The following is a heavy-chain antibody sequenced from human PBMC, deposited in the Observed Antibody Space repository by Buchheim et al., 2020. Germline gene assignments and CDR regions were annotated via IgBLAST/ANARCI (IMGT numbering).Heavy chain of an antibody. CDR3: ARVKSSSSNWFDP. CDR2: INGYNGNT. D-gene: IGHD6-6*01. CDR1: GYSFTSYG. J-gene: IGHJ5*02. Sequence: QVQLVQSGAEVKKAGASVKVSCKASGYSFTSYGITWVRQAPGQGLEWMGWINGYNGNTKYAQKLLDRVTMTTDTSTTTAYMELRSLRFDDTAVYYCARVKSSSSNWFDPWGQGT. V-gene: IGHV1-18*01.